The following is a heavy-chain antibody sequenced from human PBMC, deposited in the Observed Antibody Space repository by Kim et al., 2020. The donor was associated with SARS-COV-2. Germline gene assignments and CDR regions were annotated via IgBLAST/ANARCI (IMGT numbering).Heavy chain of an antibody. CDR3: SRRASITMIVVVYNWFDP. CDR2: INPNSGGT. CDR1: GYTFTGYY. J-gene: IGHJ5*02. Sequence: ASVKVSCKASGYTFTGYYMHWVRQAPGQGLEWMGWINPNSGGTNYAQKFQGRVTMTRDTSISTAYMELSRLRSDDTAVDYCSRRASITMIVVVYNWFDPWGQGTLVTVSS. V-gene: IGHV1-2*02. D-gene: IGHD3-22*01.